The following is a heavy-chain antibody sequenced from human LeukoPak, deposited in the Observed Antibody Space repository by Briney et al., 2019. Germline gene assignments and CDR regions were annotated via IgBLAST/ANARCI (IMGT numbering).Heavy chain of an antibody. V-gene: IGHV3-30*03. CDR2: ISYDGSNE. CDR1: GFTFNKHD. D-gene: IGHD2-8*01. Sequence: GGSLRLSCAASGFTFNKHDMHWVRQAPGKGREWVAVISYDGSNEYYADSVKGRVTISRDNAKNSLYLQMNSLRAEDTAVYYCARVLRYCTNGVCYPYSFDYWGQGTLVTVSS. J-gene: IGHJ4*02. CDR3: ARVLRYCTNGVCYPYSFDY.